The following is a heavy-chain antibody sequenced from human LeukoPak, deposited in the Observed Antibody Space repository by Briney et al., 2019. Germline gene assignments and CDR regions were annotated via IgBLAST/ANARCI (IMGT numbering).Heavy chain of an antibody. CDR2: FDPEDGET. CDR3: ARVGAAFDY. J-gene: IGHJ4*02. CDR1: GYTLTELS. Sequence: ASVKVSCKVSGYTLTELSMHWVRQAPGKGLEWMGGFDPEDGETIYAQKFQGRVTMTGDTSTDTAYMELSSLRSEDTAVYYCARVGAAFDYWGQGTLVTVSS. V-gene: IGHV1-24*01. D-gene: IGHD1-26*01.